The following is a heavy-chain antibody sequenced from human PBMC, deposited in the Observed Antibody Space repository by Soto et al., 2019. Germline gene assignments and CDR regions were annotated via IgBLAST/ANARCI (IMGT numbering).Heavy chain of an antibody. Sequence: EVQLVESGGGLVQPGGSLRLSCAASGFTFSSYWMSWVRQAPGKGLEWVANIKQDGSEKYYVDSVKGRFTISRDNAKDSLYPQMNSLRGEDTACEYFAGWGVVAATAGDYWGQGTLVTVSS. CDR2: IKQDGSEK. D-gene: IGHD2-15*01. CDR3: AGWGVVAATAGDY. V-gene: IGHV3-7*01. J-gene: IGHJ4*02. CDR1: GFTFSSYW.